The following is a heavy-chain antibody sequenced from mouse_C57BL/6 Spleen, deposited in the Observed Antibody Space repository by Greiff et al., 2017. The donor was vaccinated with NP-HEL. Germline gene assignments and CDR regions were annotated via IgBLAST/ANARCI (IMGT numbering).Heavy chain of an antibody. J-gene: IGHJ4*01. CDR2: INPSNGGT. D-gene: IGHD1-1*01. CDR1: GYTFTSYW. Sequence: QVQLQQPGTELVKPGASVKLSCKASGYTFTSYWMHWVKQRPGQGLEWIGNINPSNGGTNYNEKLKSKATLTVDKSSSTAYMQLSSLTSEDSAVYYCAIEFITTVGYYYAMDYWGQGTSVTVSS. CDR3: AIEFITTVGYYYAMDY. V-gene: IGHV1-53*01.